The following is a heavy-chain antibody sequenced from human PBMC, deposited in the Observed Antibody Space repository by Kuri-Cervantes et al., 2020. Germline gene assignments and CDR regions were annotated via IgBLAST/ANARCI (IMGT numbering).Heavy chain of an antibody. CDR2: FIPIFGTA. D-gene: IGHD6-13*01. CDR3: ARHRGERYRSSWYGGDPNWFDP. V-gene: IGHV1-69*13. CDR1: GDTFSRYA. J-gene: IGHJ5*02. Sequence: SVKVSCKASGDTFSRYAISWVRQAPGQGLEWMGGFIPIFGTANYAQKFQGRVTITEDESTSTAYMELRSLRSDDTAVYYCARHRGERYRSSWYGGDPNWFDPWGQGTLVTVSS.